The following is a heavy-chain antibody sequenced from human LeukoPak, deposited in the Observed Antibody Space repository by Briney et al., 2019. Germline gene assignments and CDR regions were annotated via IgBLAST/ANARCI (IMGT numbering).Heavy chain of an antibody. Sequence: ASVKVSCKASGYTFTGYYMHWVRQAPGQGLEWMGWINPNSGGTNYAQKFQGRVTMTRDTSISTAYMELSRLRSDDTAVYYCARDPSGWRTQFYKTDYWGQGTLVTVSS. CDR3: ARDPSGWRTQFYKTDY. CDR1: GYTFTGYY. D-gene: IGHD6-19*01. V-gene: IGHV1-2*02. CDR2: INPNSGGT. J-gene: IGHJ4*02.